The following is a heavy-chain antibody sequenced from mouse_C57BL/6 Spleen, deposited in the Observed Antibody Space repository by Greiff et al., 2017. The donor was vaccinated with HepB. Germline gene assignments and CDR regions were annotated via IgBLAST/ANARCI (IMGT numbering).Heavy chain of an antibody. CDR1: GYTFTDYY. D-gene: IGHD4-1*01. V-gene: IGHV1-26*01. Sequence: LVEPGASVKISCKASGYTFTDYYMNWVKQSHGKSLEWIGDINPNNGGTSYNQKFKGKATLTVDKSSSTAYMELRSLTSEDSAVYYCARWSWDSFDYWGQGTTLTVSS. J-gene: IGHJ2*01. CDR3: ARWSWDSFDY. CDR2: INPNNGGT.